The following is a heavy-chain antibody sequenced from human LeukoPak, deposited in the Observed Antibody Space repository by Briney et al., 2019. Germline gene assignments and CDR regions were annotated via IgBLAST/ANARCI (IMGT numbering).Heavy chain of an antibody. CDR3: ARDYMVTFDY. D-gene: IGHD5-18*01. J-gene: IGHJ4*02. V-gene: IGHV3-7*05. CDR2: IKEDGSEK. CDR1: GLTFSSYW. Sequence: HSGGSLRLFCAPSGLTFSSYWMSWVRQAPGKGLEWVANIKEDGSEKHYVDSVKGRFTISRDNAKKSLYLQMNSLRAEDTAVYYCARDYMVTFDYWGQGTLVTVSS.